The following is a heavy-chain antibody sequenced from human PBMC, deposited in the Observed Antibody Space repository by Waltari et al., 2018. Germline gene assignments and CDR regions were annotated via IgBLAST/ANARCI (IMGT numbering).Heavy chain of an antibody. CDR1: VFTFSNYN. Sequence: EVQLVESGGVLVKPGGSLRLSCAASVFTFSNYNLNWVRQAPGKGLEWVSSISSSSSYIYYADSVKGRFTISRDNAKNSLYLQMNSLRAEDTAVYYCARGEVGATTEYYFDYWGQGTLVTVSS. D-gene: IGHD1-26*01. CDR3: ARGEVGATTEYYFDY. CDR2: ISSSSSYI. V-gene: IGHV3-21*01. J-gene: IGHJ4*02.